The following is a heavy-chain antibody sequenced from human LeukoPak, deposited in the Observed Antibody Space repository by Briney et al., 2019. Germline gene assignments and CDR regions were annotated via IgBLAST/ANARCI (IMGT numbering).Heavy chain of an antibody. CDR3: ARYASGSYYPYYSYYMDV. D-gene: IGHD3-10*01. Sequence: GGSLRLSCAASGFTVSSNYMSWVRQAPGKGLEWVSVIYSGGSTYYADSVKGRFTISRDNSKNTLYLQMNSLRAEDTAVYYCARYASGSYYPYYSYYMDVWGKGTTVTISS. CDR2: IYSGGST. V-gene: IGHV3-53*01. J-gene: IGHJ6*03. CDR1: GFTVSSNY.